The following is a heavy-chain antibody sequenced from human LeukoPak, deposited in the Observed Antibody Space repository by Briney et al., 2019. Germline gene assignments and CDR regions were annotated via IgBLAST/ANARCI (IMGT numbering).Heavy chain of an antibody. CDR3: ARGTFDYVADF. CDR2: ISSDSRNTI. Sequence: GGSLRLSCAASGFPFNNYNMNWIRQAPGKGLEWLAYISSDSRNTIYYADSVKGRFTISRDTAKNSVYLQMSSLRDDDTAVYYCARGTFDYVADFWGQGTLVSVSS. V-gene: IGHV3-48*02. CDR1: GFPFNNYN. D-gene: IGHD3-16*01. J-gene: IGHJ4*02.